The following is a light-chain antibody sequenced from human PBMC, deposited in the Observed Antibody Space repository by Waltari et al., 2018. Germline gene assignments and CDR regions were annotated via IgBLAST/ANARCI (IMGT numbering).Light chain of an antibody. V-gene: IGKV2-30*02. Sequence: DVVMTQSPLSLPVTLGQPAPISRKSSQSLVHKDGNTYLQWFQQRQGQSPRRLIYKVSNRESGVTDRFSGSGSGTDFTLKISRVEAEDVGVYYCMQGTHWPYTFGQGTRLDIK. CDR2: KVS. CDR1: QSLVHKDGNTY. J-gene: IGKJ2*01. CDR3: MQGTHWPYT.